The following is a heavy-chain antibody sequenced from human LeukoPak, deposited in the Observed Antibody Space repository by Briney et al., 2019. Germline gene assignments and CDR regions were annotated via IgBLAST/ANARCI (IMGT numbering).Heavy chain of an antibody. Sequence: GESLKISCKGSGYSFTSYWIGWVRQMPGKGLEWMGIIYPGDSDTRYSPSFQGQVTISADKSISTAYLQWSSLKASDTAMYYCATASDTFLPMVRGVISYYYYGMDVWGQGTTVTVSS. V-gene: IGHV5-51*01. CDR2: IYPGDSDT. J-gene: IGHJ6*02. D-gene: IGHD3-10*01. CDR1: GYSFTSYW. CDR3: ATASDTFLPMVRGVISYYYYGMDV.